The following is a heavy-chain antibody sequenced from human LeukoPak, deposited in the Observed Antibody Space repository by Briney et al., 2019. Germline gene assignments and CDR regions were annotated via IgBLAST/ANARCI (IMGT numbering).Heavy chain of an antibody. J-gene: IGHJ4*02. D-gene: IGHD6-13*01. CDR2: ISGSGGST. CDR1: GFTFSSYG. Sequence: PGGSLRLSCAASGFTFSSYGMSWVRQAPGKGLEWVSAISGSGGSTYYADSVKGRFTISRDNSKNTLYLQMNSLRAEDTAVYYCAKDQSGYSKGGTASGFGYWGQGTLVTVSS. CDR3: AKDQSGYSKGGTASGFGY. V-gene: IGHV3-23*01.